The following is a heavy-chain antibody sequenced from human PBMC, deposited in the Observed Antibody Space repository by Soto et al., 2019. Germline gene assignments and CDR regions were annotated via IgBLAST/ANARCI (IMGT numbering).Heavy chain of an antibody. CDR1: GFTFSSYA. V-gene: IGHV3-23*01. CDR3: AKQTTMVVVSTGDAFDI. D-gene: IGHD2-21*01. Sequence: GGSLRLSCGASGFTFSSYAMNWVRQAPGKGLEWVSAISGSAASTYYADSVKGRFTISRDNSKNTLFLQMDGLRAEDTAVYFCAKQTTMVVVSTGDAFDIWGRGTMVTVSS. CDR2: ISGSAAST. J-gene: IGHJ3*02.